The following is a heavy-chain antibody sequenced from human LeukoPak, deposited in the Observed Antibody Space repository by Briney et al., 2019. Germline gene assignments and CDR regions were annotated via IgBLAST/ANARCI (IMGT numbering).Heavy chain of an antibody. Sequence: SETLSLTCTVSSGPISSGGYYWSWIRQHPGKGLEWIGYIYYSGSTYYNPSLKSRVTISVNTSKNQFSLKLSSVTAADTAVYYCAASPRTSGYDGLFDYWGQGTLVTVSS. CDR2: IYYSGST. V-gene: IGHV4-31*03. CDR3: AASPRTSGYDGLFDY. J-gene: IGHJ4*02. D-gene: IGHD5-12*01. CDR1: SGPISSGGYY.